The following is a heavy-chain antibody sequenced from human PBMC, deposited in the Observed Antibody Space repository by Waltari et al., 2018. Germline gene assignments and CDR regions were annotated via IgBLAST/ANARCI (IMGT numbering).Heavy chain of an antibody. V-gene: IGHV3-48*01. CDR1: GFLFSPFN. CDR2: IGSTGSI. D-gene: IGHD5-12*01. J-gene: IGHJ4*02. CDR3: VRETPITSRFES. Sequence: EVNLEESGGDLVQPGGSLRLSCATAGFLFSPFNMNWVRQSPLRGLEWVASIGSTGSIHYADSVKGRFIIARDNGKSSLSLQMDSLRAEDTGVYYCVRETPITSRFESWGQGTPVTVSS.